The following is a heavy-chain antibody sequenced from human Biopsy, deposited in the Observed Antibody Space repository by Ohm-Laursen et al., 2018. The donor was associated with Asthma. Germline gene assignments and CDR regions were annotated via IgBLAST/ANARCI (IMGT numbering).Heavy chain of an antibody. CDR3: AKITTDRQKSNNWFDP. V-gene: IGHV3-23*01. CDR2: ISGGGGLQ. J-gene: IGHJ5*02. D-gene: IGHD3-22*01. CDR1: GFTFSSYA. Sequence: SLRLSCAAPGFTFSSYALTWVRQAPGQGLEWVSGISGGGGLQYYADSVKGRFTISRDSSRNTLYLQLSTLRVEDTSVYFCAKITTDRQKSNNWFDPWGQGTLVTVSA.